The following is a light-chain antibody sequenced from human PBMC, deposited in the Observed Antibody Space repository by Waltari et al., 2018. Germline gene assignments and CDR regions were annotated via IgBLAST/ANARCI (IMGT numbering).Light chain of an antibody. Sequence: DIQMTQTPSTLSASVGDRVTITCRASQSISGWLAWYQQKPGKAPKLLIYAASTLQSGVSSRFSGSGSGTDFTLTINSLQPEDIATYYCQQFNASPRTFGQGTNVEIK. CDR2: AAS. CDR3: QQFNASPRT. J-gene: IGKJ1*01. CDR1: QSISGW. V-gene: IGKV1-5*01.